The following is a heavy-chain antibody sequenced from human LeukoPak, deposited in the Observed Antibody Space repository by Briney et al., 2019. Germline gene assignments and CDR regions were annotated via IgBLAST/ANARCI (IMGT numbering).Heavy chain of an antibody. D-gene: IGHD6-13*01. CDR2: IYTTGST. CDR1: GGSISSYY. CDR3: ARGSPSYSSSWYYFDY. Sequence: SETLSLTCTVSGGSISSYYWSWIRQPAGKGLEWIGRIYTTGSTNYNPSLKSRVTMSVDTSKNQFSLKLSSVTAADTAVYHCARGSPSYSSSWYYFDYWGQGTLVTVSS. J-gene: IGHJ4*02. V-gene: IGHV4-4*07.